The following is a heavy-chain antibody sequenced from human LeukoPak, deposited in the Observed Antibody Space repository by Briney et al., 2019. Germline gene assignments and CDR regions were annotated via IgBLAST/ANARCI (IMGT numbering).Heavy chain of an antibody. Sequence: SETLSLTCTVSGGSISSYYWSWIRQPPGKGLEWIGYIYYSGSTNYNPSLKSRVTMSVDTSKNQFSLKLSSVTAADTAVYYCARRGSSWYQRGFDPWGQGTLVTVSS. CDR3: ARRGSSWYQRGFDP. J-gene: IGHJ5*02. CDR1: GGSISSYY. D-gene: IGHD6-13*01. V-gene: IGHV4-59*08. CDR2: IYYSGST.